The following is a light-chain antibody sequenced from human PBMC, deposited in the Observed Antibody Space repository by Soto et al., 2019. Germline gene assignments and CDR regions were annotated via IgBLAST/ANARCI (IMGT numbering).Light chain of an antibody. V-gene: IGKV2-28*01. CDR2: LGS. CDR1: HSLLHSNGYNY. CDR3: MQALLTSYT. Sequence: DIVMTQSPLSLPVTPGEPASISCRSSHSLLHSNGYNYLDWYLQKPGQSPQLLIYLGSNRASGVPDRFSGSGSGTDFTLKISRVEAEDVGVYYCMQALLTSYTFCQVAKVDI. J-gene: IGKJ2*01.